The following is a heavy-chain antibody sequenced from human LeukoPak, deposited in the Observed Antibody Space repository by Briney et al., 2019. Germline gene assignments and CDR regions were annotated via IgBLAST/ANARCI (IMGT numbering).Heavy chain of an antibody. CDR1: GGSISSYY. CDR2: IYYSGST. CDR3: ARVTGYRIEDYFDY. Sequence: PSENLSLTCTVSGGSISSYYWSWIRQPPGKGLEWIGYIYYSGSTNYNPSLKSRVTISVETSKNEFSLKLRSVTAADTAVYYCARVTGYRIEDYFDYWGQGTLVTVSS. J-gene: IGHJ4*02. V-gene: IGHV4-59*01. D-gene: IGHD6-13*01.